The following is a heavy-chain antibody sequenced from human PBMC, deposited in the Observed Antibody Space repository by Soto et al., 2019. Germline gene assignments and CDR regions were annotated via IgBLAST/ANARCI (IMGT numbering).Heavy chain of an antibody. CDR2: ISYDGTHK. Sequence: QVQLVESGGGVVQPGRSLRLSCAASGFTFSSYAMHWVRQAPGKGLAWVAVISYDGTHKNNADSVKGRFTISRDNSKKTLYLQMSSLRAEDTAVYYCARDTSAVTGTTGDFDYWGQGTLVTVSS. V-gene: IGHV3-30-3*01. D-gene: IGHD1-20*01. CDR3: ARDTSAVTGTTGDFDY. J-gene: IGHJ4*02. CDR1: GFTFSSYA.